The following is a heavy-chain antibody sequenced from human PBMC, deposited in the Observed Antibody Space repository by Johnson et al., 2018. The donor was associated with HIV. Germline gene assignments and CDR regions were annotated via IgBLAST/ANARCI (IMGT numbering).Heavy chain of an antibody. J-gene: IGHJ3*02. Sequence: VQLVESGGGVVQPGGSLRLSCAASGFTFDDYAMHWVRQAPGKGLEWVSLISWDGGSTYYADSVKGRFTISRDNSKNSLYLQMNSLRTEDTALYYCAKDSKVKRLTADAFDIWGQGTMVTVSS. CDR1: GFTFDDYA. CDR2: ISWDGGST. V-gene: IGHV3-43*02. D-gene: IGHD4-11*01. CDR3: AKDSKVKRLTADAFDI.